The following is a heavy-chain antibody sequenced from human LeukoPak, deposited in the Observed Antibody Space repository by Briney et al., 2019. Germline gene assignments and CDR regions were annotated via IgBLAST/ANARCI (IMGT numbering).Heavy chain of an antibody. D-gene: IGHD3-3*01. CDR1: GFTFSNYA. Sequence: KSGGSLRLSCAASGFTFSNYAMTWVRQAPGKGLEWVSSLSSRSRYIYYADSLKGRFTISRDNAKNSLYLQMNSLRAEDTAVYYCARGRMIQWYYDFWSGYFWGQGTLVTVSS. CDR2: LSSRSRYI. V-gene: IGHV3-21*01. J-gene: IGHJ4*02. CDR3: ARGRMIQWYYDFWSGYF.